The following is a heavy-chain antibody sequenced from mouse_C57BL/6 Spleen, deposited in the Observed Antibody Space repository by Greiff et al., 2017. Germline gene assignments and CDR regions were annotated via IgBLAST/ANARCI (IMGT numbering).Heavy chain of an antibody. D-gene: IGHD1-1*01. J-gene: IGHJ1*03. CDR1: GYTFTDYN. CDR3: ARHGSSYLWYFGV. Sequence: EVQLQQSGPELVKPGASVKIPCKASGYTFTDYNMDWVKQSHGKSLEWIGDINPNNGGTIYNQKLKGKATLTVDKSSSTAYMELRSRTSEYTAGYNCARHGSSYLWYFGVWGTRTTVTVSS. CDR2: INPNNGGT. V-gene: IGHV1-18*01.